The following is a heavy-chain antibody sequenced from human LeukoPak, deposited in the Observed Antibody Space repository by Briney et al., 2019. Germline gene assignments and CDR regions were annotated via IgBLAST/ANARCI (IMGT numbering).Heavy chain of an antibody. CDR3: ARRSGRTPNYFDP. CDR2: SFYNGKT. D-gene: IGHD6-25*01. V-gene: IGHV4-39*01. Sequence: TSETLSLTCTVSGGSISSTDYYWAWIRQPPGKGLEWIGASFYNGKTFYNPSLENRVTMSVDSSKNQFSLKLTSVTAADTAVYYCARRSGRTPNYFDPWGQGTLVTVSS. J-gene: IGHJ5*02. CDR1: GGSISSTDYY.